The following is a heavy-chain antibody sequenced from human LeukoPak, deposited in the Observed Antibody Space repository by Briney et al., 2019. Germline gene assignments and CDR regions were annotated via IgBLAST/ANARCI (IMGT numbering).Heavy chain of an antibody. D-gene: IGHD1-26*01. J-gene: IGHJ4*02. CDR1: GGSISSYY. Sequence: SETLSLTCTVSGGSISSYYWSWIRQPAGKGLEWIGRIYTSGSTNYNPSLKSRVTMSVDTSKNQFSLKLSSVTAADTAVYYCVRVSIVGATHYLDYWGQGTLVTVSS. CDR3: VRVSIVGATHYLDY. CDR2: IYTSGST. V-gene: IGHV4-4*07.